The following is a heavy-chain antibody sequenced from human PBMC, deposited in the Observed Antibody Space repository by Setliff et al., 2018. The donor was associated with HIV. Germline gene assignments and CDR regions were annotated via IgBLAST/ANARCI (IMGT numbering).Heavy chain of an antibody. CDR3: ARGGPTVAFGLDV. CDR1: GYSISSSHW. Sequence: LSLTCAVSGYSISSSHWWGWIRQPPGKGLEWIGYIYYSGSTNYNPSLKSRVSISLDTSNNQYSLNLNSVTAADTAVYYCARGGPTVAFGLDVWGQGTTVTVSS. J-gene: IGHJ6*02. V-gene: IGHV4-28*03. D-gene: IGHD4-17*01. CDR2: IYYSGST.